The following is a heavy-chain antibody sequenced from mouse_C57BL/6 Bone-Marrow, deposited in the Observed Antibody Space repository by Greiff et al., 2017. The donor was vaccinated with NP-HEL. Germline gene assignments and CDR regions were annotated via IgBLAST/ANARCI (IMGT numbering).Heavy chain of an antibody. CDR3: ARTEGGVAY. CDR1: GFTFSSYA. V-gene: IGHV5-4*03. Sequence: EVKLMESGGGLVKPGGSLKLSCAASGFTFSSYAMSWVRQTPEKRLEWVATISDGGSYTYYPDNVKGRFTISRDNAKNNLYLQMRHLKSEDTALYYWARTEGGVAYWGQGTLVTVSA. CDR2: ISDGGSYT. J-gene: IGHJ3*01.